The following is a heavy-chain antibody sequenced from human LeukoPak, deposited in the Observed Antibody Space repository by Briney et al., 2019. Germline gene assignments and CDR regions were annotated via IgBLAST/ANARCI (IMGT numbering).Heavy chain of an antibody. CDR2: INTDGSST. Sequence: GGSLRLSCAATGFTFSSYWMHWVRHAPGKGLVWVSRINTDGSSTSYADSVKGRFTISRDNAKNTLYLQMNSLRAEDTAVYYCARENRHYNVGASNRDYYSYIVVWCQGTTVTVSS. V-gene: IGHV3-74*01. CDR1: GFTFSSYW. J-gene: IGHJ6*03. CDR3: ARENRHYNVGASNRDYYSYIVV. D-gene: IGHD1-14*01.